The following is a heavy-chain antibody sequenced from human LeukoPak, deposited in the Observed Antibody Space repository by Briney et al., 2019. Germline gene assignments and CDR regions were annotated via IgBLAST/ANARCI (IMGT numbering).Heavy chain of an antibody. V-gene: IGHV1-2*02. CDR1: RYTFTGHY. CDR2: INPNSGVT. Sequence: ASVKVSCKASRYTFTGHYMHWVRQAPGQGLEWMGWINPNSGVTDYAQNFQGRVTMTRDTSISTAYMELSRLRSDDTAVYYCARDERYDRSGYPFDYWGQGTLVTVSS. D-gene: IGHD3-22*01. CDR3: ARDERYDRSGYPFDY. J-gene: IGHJ4*02.